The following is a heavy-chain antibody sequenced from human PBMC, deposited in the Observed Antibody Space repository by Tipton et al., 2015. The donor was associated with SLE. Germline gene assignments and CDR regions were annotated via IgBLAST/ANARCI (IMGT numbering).Heavy chain of an antibody. CDR1: GGSISSYY. V-gene: IGHV4-59*08. CDR3: ARHAEGAPAEAFDI. D-gene: IGHD2-2*01. CDR2: IYYSGST. Sequence: TLSLTCTVSGGSISSYYWSWIRQPPGKGLEWIGYIYYSGSTNYNPSLKSRVTISVDTSKNQFSLKLSSVTAADTAVYYCARHAEGAPAEAFDIWGQGTMVTVSS. J-gene: IGHJ3*02.